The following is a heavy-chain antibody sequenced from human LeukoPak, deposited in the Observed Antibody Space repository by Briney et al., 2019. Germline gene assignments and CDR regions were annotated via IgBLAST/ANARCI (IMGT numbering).Heavy chain of an antibody. J-gene: IGHJ6*02. CDR3: ARGEATVTTDPYGMDV. CDR2: ISAYNGNT. V-gene: IGHV1-18*01. CDR1: GYTFTRYK. D-gene: IGHD4-17*01. Sequence: ASVKVSCKTSGYTFTRYKMHWVRQAPGQGLEWMGWISAYNGNTNYAQKLQGRVTMTTDTSTSTAYMELRSLRSDDTAVYYCARGEATVTTDPYGMDVWGQGTTVTVSS.